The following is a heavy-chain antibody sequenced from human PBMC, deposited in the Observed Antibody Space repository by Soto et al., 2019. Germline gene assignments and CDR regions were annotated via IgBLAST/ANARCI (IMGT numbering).Heavy chain of an antibody. CDR1: GDSISRSHW. CDR2: ISHSGIT. Sequence: QVQLQESGPGLVRPSGALSVTCAVSGDSISRSHWWSWVRQSPGKGLKWIGEISHSGITNYNPSRKSRLPISGDKSKNQLSLKLTSVTAEDTAVYYCARVRYDRSGFDHWGQGTLVSVSS. J-gene: IGHJ4*02. V-gene: IGHV4-4*02. CDR3: ARVRYDRSGFDH. D-gene: IGHD3-22*01.